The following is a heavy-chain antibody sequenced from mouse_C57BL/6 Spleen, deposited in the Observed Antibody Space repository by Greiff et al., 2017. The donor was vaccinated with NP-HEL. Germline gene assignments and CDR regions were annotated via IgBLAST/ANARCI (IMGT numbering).Heavy chain of an antibody. D-gene: IGHD2-1*01. CDR3: ARRGDGNYGGDFDV. V-gene: IGHV1-54*01. CDR2: INPGSGGT. J-gene: IGHJ1*03. CDR1: GYAFTNYL. Sequence: VQLQQSGAELVRPGTSVKVSCKASGYAFTNYLIEWVKQRPGQGLEWIGVINPGSGGTNYNEKFKGKATLTVDKSSSTAYMQLSSLTSEDSAVYFCARRGDGNYGGDFDVWGTGTTVTVSS.